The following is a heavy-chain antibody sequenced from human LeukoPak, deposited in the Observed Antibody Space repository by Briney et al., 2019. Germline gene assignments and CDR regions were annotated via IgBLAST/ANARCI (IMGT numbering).Heavy chain of an antibody. D-gene: IGHD6-19*01. CDR1: GYTFTSYD. V-gene: IGHV1-8*01. J-gene: IGHJ4*02. CDR3: ARVPRRIAVAGQGGLDY. Sequence: GASVKVSCKASGYTFTSYDINWVRQATGQGLEWMGWMNPNSGNTGYAQKFQGGVTMTRNTSISTAYMELSSLRSEDTAVYYCARVPRRIAVAGQGGLDYWGQGTLVTVSS. CDR2: MNPNSGNT.